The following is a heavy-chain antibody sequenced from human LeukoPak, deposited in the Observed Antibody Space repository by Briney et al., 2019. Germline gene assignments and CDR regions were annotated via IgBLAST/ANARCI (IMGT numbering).Heavy chain of an antibody. J-gene: IGHJ4*02. CDR1: GFTFSSYS. Sequence: GGSLRLSCAASGFTFSSYSMNWVRQAPGKGLEWVSYISSSSSTIYYADSVKGRFTISRDNAKNSLYLQMNSLGAEDTAVYYCARDEPPMTTAPAPFDYWGQGTLVTVSS. D-gene: IGHD4-11*01. V-gene: IGHV3-48*01. CDR3: ARDEPPMTTAPAPFDY. CDR2: ISSSSSTI.